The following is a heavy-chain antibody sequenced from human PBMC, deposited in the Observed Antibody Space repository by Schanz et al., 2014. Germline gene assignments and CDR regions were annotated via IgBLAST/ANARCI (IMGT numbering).Heavy chain of an antibody. CDR2: IKNTFNSYTT. V-gene: IGHV3-72*01. D-gene: IGHD4-4*01. CDR3: AKDRWRATVMVDAFDI. CDR1: GYTFSDHF. Sequence: EVQLVESGGGLVQPGGSLRLSCAASGYTFSDHFMDWVRQAPGKGLEWVARIKNTFNSYTTEYAASVKGRFSISRDDSKSSLYLQMNSLRAEDTAVYFCAKDRWRATVMVDAFDIWGQGTKVTVSS. J-gene: IGHJ3*02.